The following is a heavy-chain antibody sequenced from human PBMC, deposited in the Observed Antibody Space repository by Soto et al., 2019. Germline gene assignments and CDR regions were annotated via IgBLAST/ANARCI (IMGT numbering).Heavy chain of an antibody. CDR1: GSSISSGGYY. J-gene: IGHJ4*02. V-gene: IGHV4-31*03. Sequence: SETLSLTCRVSGSSISSGGYYWSWLRQSPGKGLEWIGHIYYTGSTFYSPSLKSRLTISLDTSKNQFSLDLRSVTAADTAMYYCARIEMASIKWGRGTLVTVSS. CDR3: ARIEMASIK. CDR2: IYYTGST.